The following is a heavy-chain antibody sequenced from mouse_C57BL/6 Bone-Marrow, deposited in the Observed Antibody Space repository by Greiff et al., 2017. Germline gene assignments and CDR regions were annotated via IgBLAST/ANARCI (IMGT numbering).Heavy chain of an antibody. J-gene: IGHJ3*01. Sequence: QVQLQPSGAELVMPGASVKLSCKASGYTFTSYWMHWVKQRPGQGLEWIGEIDPSDRYTNYNQKVKGKSTLNVDKSSSTAYMQLRRLSSEDSAVYYCARDGYDGAWFAYWGQGTLVTVSA. V-gene: IGHV1-69*01. CDR3: ARDGYDGAWFAY. D-gene: IGHD2-2*01. CDR1: GYTFTSYW. CDR2: IDPSDRYT.